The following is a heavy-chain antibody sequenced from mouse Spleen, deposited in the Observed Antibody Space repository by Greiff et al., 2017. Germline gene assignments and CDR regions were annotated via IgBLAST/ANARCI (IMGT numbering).Heavy chain of an antibody. CDR2: IDPSDSET. CDR1: GYSFTSYW. J-gene: IGHJ4*01. CDR3: ALITTVVASDAMDY. D-gene: IGHD1-1*01. V-gene: IGHV1-69*02. Sequence: VKLMESGAELVKPGASVKLSCKASGYSFTSYWMHWVKQRPGQGLEWIGVIDPSDSETRLNQKFKDKATLTVDKSSSTAYMQLSSPTSEDSAVYYCALITTVVASDAMDYWGQGTSVTVSS.